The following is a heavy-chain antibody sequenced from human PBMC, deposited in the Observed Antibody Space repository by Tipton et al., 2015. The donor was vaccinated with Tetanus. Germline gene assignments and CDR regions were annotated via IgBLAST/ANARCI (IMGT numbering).Heavy chain of an antibody. CDR3: ARGGAHGDHPESGLLD. Sequence: TLSLTCTVSGGSISSGGYYWSWIRQHPGKGLEWIGYIYYSGSTYYNPSLKSRVTIPVDTSKNQFSLKLSSVTAADTAVYYCARGGAHGDHPESGLLDWGQGTLVTVSS. D-gene: IGHD4-17*01. CDR1: GGSISSGGYY. V-gene: IGHV4-31*03. CDR2: IYYSGST. J-gene: IGHJ4*02.